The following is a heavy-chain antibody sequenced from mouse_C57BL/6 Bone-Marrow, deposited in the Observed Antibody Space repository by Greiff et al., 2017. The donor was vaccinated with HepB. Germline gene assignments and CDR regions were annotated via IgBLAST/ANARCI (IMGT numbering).Heavy chain of an antibody. J-gene: IGHJ4*01. Sequence: EVQLVESGGGLVQPKGSLKLSCAASGFTFNTYAMHWVRQAPGKGLEWVARIRSKSSNYATYYSDSVEDRFTISRDDSQSMLYLQMNNLKTEDTAMYYCVRDRWLRSPPDYAMDYWGQGTSVTVSS. CDR1: GFTFNTYA. D-gene: IGHD2-2*01. CDR3: VRDRWLRSPPDYAMDY. CDR2: IRSKSSNYAT. V-gene: IGHV10-3*01.